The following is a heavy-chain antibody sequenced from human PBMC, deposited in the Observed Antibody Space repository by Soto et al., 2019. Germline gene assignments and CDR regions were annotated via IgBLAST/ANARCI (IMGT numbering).Heavy chain of an antibody. CDR2: ISSGSNYT. CDR3: ARDFKESQYYYYCMDV. V-gene: IGHV3-21*06. Sequence: EVQLVESGGGLVKPGGSLRLSCVVSGFTFSSYSMNWVRQAPGKGLEWVSSISSGSNYTYYADSVKGRFTISRDNAKNSVYLQMHSLRAEHTALYYCARDFKESQYYYYCMDVWGKGTTVTVSS. CDR1: GFTFSSYS. D-gene: IGHD3-10*01. J-gene: IGHJ6*03.